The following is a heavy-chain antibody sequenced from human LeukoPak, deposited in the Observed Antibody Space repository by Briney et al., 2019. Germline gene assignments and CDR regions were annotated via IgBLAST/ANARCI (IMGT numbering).Heavy chain of an antibody. D-gene: IGHD1-26*01. Sequence: PGGSLRLSCAASGFTFDDYAMHWVRQSPGKGLEWVSGISWNSGSIGYADSVKGRFTISRDNAKNSLYLQMNSLRAEDTALYYCAKDWSPMGSLSSASSFDYWGQGTPVTVSS. CDR1: GFTFDDYA. CDR2: ISWNSGSI. CDR3: AKDWSPMGSLSSASSFDY. J-gene: IGHJ4*02. V-gene: IGHV3-9*01.